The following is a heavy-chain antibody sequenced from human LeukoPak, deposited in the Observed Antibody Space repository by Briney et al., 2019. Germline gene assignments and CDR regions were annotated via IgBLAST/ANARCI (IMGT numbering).Heavy chain of an antibody. V-gene: IGHV3-23*01. CDR2: ISGSGGST. CDR3: ARDNYDSSGPYYFDY. D-gene: IGHD3-22*01. J-gene: IGHJ4*02. CDR1: GFTFSSYA. Sequence: GGSLRLSCAASGFTFSSYAMSWVRQAPGKGLEWVSAISGSGGSTYYADSVKGRFTISRDNARNSLYLQMNSLRAEDTAVYYCARDNYDSSGPYYFDYWGQGTLVTVSS.